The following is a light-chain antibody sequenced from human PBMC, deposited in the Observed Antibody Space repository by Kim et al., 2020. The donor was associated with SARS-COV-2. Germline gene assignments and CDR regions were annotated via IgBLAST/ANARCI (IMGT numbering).Light chain of an antibody. J-gene: IGKJ4*01. V-gene: IGKV4-1*01. CDR2: CAS. CDR3: QQYYSKPLS. CDR1: QNVLYRSYIKNY. Sequence: ATINCKSSQNVLYRSYIKNYLAWYQKKPGQSPRLHIFCASTRQAGVPYRFSVSVSGAEFNLPISSLQVKDVAVYFCQQYYSKPLSFGGGTKVDIK.